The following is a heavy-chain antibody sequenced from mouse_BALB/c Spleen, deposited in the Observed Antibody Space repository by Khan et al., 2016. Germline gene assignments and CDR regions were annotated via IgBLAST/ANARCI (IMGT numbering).Heavy chain of an antibody. CDR3: TTVVPDY. CDR1: GFTFSSYW. V-gene: IGHV6-6*02. CDR2: IRLKSDNYAT. Sequence: EVKLEASGGGLVQPGGSMKLSCVASGFTFSSYWMSWVRQSPEKGLEWVAEIRLKSDNYATHYAESVKGKFTISRDDSKSRLYLQMNSLRAEDTGSYYCTTVVPDYWGQGTTLTVSS. D-gene: IGHD1-1*01. J-gene: IGHJ2*01.